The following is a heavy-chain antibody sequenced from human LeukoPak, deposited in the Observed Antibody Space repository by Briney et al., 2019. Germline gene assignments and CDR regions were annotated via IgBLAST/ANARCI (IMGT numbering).Heavy chain of an antibody. J-gene: IGHJ4*02. CDR1: GGSISSSSYY. CDR2: IYYSGST. Sequence: KPSETPSLTCTVSGGSISSSSYYWGWIRQPPGKGLEWIGSIYYSGSTYYNPSLKSRVTISVDTSKNQFSLKLSSVTAADTAVYYCARRVTMVRGKSPYYFDYWGQGTLVTVSS. D-gene: IGHD3-10*01. CDR3: ARRVTMVRGKSPYYFDY. V-gene: IGHV4-39*01.